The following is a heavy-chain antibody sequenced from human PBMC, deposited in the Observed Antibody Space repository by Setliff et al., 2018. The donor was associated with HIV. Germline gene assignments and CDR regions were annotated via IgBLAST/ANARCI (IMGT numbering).Heavy chain of an antibody. D-gene: IGHD4-17*01. CDR1: GYTFTNYA. J-gene: IGHJ4*02. CDR2: IDTNTGNP. V-gene: IGHV7-4-1*02. Sequence: GASVKVSCKASGYTFTNYAMNWVRQAPGQGLEWMGWIDTNTGNPTYAQGFTGRFVFSLDTSVSTAFLQISTLKAEDTAVYYCARLSPYGDYLLFQYWGQGTQVTV. CDR3: ARLSPYGDYLLFQY.